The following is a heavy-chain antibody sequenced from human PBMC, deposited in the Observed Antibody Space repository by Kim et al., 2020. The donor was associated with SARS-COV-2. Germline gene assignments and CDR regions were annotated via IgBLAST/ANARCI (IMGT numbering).Heavy chain of an antibody. Sequence: QKFQGRVTIAADKSTSTAYMELSSLRSEDTAVYYCARVGITMVRGVGFDYWGQGTLVTVSS. J-gene: IGHJ4*02. D-gene: IGHD3-10*01. V-gene: IGHV1-69*04. CDR3: ARVGITMVRGVGFDY.